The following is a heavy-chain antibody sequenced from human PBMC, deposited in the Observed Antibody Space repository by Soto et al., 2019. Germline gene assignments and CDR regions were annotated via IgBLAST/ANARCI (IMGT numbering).Heavy chain of an antibody. Sequence: SETLSLTCTVSGGSVSSGSYYLSWIRQPPGKGLEWIGHLYYSGSTNYNPSLKSRVTISVDTSKNQFSLKLSSVTAADTAVYHCARVANDYDSIRRDPPDALEIWAQGTMVPVSS. CDR1: GGSVSSGSYY. D-gene: IGHD3-22*01. CDR3: ARVANDYDSIRRDPPDALEI. CDR2: LYYSGST. V-gene: IGHV4-61*01. J-gene: IGHJ3*02.